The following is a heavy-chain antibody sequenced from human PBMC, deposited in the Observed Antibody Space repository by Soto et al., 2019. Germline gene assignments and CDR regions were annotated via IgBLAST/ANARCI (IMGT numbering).Heavy chain of an antibody. D-gene: IGHD6-19*01. V-gene: IGHV4-31*03. CDR2: IYYNGSP. J-gene: IGHJ4*02. Sequence: KLPETLSLTCTGSGVSIRSGGYYWSWIRQHPGKGLEWIGYIYYNGSPYYNPSLKSRVTISVDPSKNRFSLDLNSVTAADTAVYYCARQNPYSSGSYYFDFWGQGALVTVSS. CDR1: GVSIRSGGYY. CDR3: ARQNPYSSGSYYFDF.